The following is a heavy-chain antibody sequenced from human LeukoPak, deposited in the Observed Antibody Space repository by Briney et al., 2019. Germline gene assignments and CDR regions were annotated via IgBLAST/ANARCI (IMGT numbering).Heavy chain of an antibody. V-gene: IGHV4-59*08. CDR1: GASISSYY. CDR2: IYYSGST. D-gene: IGHD6-19*01. CDR3: ARQLRGEAVAGHLQPFDY. Sequence: SETLSLTCTVSGASISSYYWNWTRQPPGKGLEWIGYIYYSGSTNYNPSLKSRVTISVDTSKNQFSLKLSSVTAADTAVYFCARQLRGEAVAGHLQPFDYWGQGTLVTVSS. J-gene: IGHJ4*02.